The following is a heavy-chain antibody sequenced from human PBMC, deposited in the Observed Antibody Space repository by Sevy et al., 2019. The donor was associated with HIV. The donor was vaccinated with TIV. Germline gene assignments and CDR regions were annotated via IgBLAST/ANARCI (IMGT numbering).Heavy chain of an antibody. D-gene: IGHD4-17*01. CDR3: ARDVGYGDYALDY. CDR1: GFTFSSYA. J-gene: IGHJ4*02. V-gene: IGHV3-30-3*01. CDR2: ISYDGSNK. Sequence: GSLRLSCAASGFTFSSYAMHWVRQAPGKGLEWVAVISYDGSNKYYADSVKGRFTISRDNSKNTLYLQMNSLRAEDTAVYYCARDVGYGDYALDYWGQGTLVTVSS.